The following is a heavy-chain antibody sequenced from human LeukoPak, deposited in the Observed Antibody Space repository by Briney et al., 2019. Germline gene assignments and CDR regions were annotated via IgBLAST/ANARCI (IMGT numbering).Heavy chain of an antibody. Sequence: GGSLRLSCAASGFNFDDSWMTWVRQAPGKGLEWVANIKNDGTEKYYADFVKGRFTISRDNVESFLFLQMDSLRADDTAVYYCVRISTAVAGADYWGQGTLLTVPS. J-gene: IGHJ4*02. CDR1: GFNFDDSW. CDR2: IKNDGTEK. D-gene: IGHD6-19*01. CDR3: VRISTAVAGADY. V-gene: IGHV3-7*01.